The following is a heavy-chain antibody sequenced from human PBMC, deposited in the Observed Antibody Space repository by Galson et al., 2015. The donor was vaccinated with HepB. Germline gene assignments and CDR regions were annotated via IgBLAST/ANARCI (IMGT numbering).Heavy chain of an antibody. Sequence: SLRLSCAASGFTFSSYSMNWVRQAPGKGLEWVSSISSSSSYIYYADSVKGRFTISRDNAKNSLYLQMNSLRAEDTAVYYCARPGGIINPLYYYYMDVWGKGTTVTVSS. CDR1: GFTFSSYS. J-gene: IGHJ6*03. CDR3: ARPGGIINPLYYYYMDV. V-gene: IGHV3-21*01. D-gene: IGHD3-16*01. CDR2: ISSSSSYI.